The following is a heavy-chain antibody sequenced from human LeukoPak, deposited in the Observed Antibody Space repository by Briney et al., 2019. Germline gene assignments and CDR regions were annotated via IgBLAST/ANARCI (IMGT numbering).Heavy chain of an antibody. CDR1: GGSISSSSYY. CDR2: IYYSGST. CDR3: ARGVVAAAGRTFDF. D-gene: IGHD6-13*01. Sequence: SETLSLTCTVSGGSISSSSYYWGWIRQPPGTGLEWIGSIYYSGSTYYNPSLKSRVTISVDTSKNQFSLKLSSVTAADTAVYYCARGVVAAAGRTFDFWGQGTLVTVSS. V-gene: IGHV4-39*07. J-gene: IGHJ4*02.